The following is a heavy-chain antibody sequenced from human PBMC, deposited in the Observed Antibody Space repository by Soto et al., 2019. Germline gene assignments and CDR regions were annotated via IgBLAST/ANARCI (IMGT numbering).Heavy chain of an antibody. CDR3: VRGYTYFDY. V-gene: IGHV4-30-4*01. CDR2: IYYSGST. J-gene: IGHJ4*02. Sequence: SETLSLTCNVSGGSISSGDYYWSWIRQPPGKGLEWIGYIYYSGSTYYNPSLKSRVTISLDTSKNQFSLKLNSVTAADTAVYYCVRGYTYFDYWGQGTLVTVCS. CDR1: GGSISSGDYY. D-gene: IGHD3-16*02.